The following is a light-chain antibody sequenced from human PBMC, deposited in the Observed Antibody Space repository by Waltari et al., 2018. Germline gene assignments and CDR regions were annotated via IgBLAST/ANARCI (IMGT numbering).Light chain of an antibody. Sequence: EIVLTQSPATLSLSPGERATLSCRASQSVSTYLAWYQQRPGQAPRLLIYYSSNRATGIPARFSGSGSETDFTLTISSLEPEDFAVYYCQQRYKWPLTFGGGSKVEI. J-gene: IGKJ4*01. CDR1: QSVSTY. V-gene: IGKV3-11*01. CDR3: QQRYKWPLT. CDR2: YSS.